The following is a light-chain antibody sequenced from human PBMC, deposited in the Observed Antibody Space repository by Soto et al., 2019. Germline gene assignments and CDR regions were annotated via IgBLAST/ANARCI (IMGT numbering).Light chain of an antibody. CDR3: AAWDDRLDVYV. V-gene: IGLV1-44*01. Sequence: QSVVSQPPSASATIREIVAISCSESSFNIRSNTVTWYQQLPGTAPKLLIYSTSQRSSGVPGRFSGSKSGASASLSISGLQSEDEADYYCAAWDDRLDVYVFGTGTKVTVL. CDR1: SFNIRSNT. CDR2: STS. J-gene: IGLJ1*01.